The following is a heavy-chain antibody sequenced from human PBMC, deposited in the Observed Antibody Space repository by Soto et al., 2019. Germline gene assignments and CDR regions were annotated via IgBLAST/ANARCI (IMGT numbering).Heavy chain of an antibody. CDR2: ISAYNGNT. CDR3: ASVTSVVVPAAIGSYYMDV. V-gene: IGHV1-18*01. CDR1: GYTFTSYG. Sequence: ASVKVSCKASGYTFTSYGISWVRQAPGQGLEWIGWISAYNGNTNYAQKLQGRVTMTTDTSTSTAYMELRSLRSEDTAVYYCASVTSVVVPAAIGSYYMDVWGKGTTVTVSS. D-gene: IGHD2-2*01. J-gene: IGHJ6*03.